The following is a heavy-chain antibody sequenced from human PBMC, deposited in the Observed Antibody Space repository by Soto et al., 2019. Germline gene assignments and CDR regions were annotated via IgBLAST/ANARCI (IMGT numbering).Heavy chain of an antibody. CDR2: ISAYNGNT. J-gene: IGHJ4*02. CDR3: AREYSSSYEFDY. D-gene: IGHD6-6*01. V-gene: IGHV1-18*01. CDR1: GYTFTSYG. Sequence: ASVTVSCKASGYTFTSYGIIWVRQAPGQGLEWMGWISAYNGNTNYAQKLQGRVTMTTDTSTSTAYMELRSLRSDDTAVYYCAREYSSSYEFDYWGQGTLVTVSS.